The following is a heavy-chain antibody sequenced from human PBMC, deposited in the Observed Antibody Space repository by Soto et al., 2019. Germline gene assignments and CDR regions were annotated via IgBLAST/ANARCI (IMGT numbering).Heavy chain of an antibody. CDR2: IFSSGNT. CDR3: ARGVGGYNDFSL. V-gene: IGHV4-31*03. Sequence: QVQLQESGPGLVKPSQTLSLTCTVSGDSINSGGYHWVWIRQHPVKGLEWIGYIFSSGNTFYNPSLESRLSISIDTSENHFSLNLNSVTAADTAVYYCARGVGGYNDFSLWGQGTLVTVSS. J-gene: IGHJ4*02. D-gene: IGHD5-12*01. CDR1: GDSINSGGYH.